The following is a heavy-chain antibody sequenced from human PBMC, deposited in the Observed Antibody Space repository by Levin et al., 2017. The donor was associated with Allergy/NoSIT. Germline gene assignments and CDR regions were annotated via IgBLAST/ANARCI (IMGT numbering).Heavy chain of an antibody. D-gene: IGHD2-8*02. J-gene: IGHJ3*02. CDR3: ARLVYCTGGVCFPPHAYDI. CDR1: GGSVTSTSYY. V-gene: IGHV4-39*01. Sequence: SQTLSLPCTVSGGSVTSTSYYWGWIRQPPGKGLEWIGYFFYSGDTYYNPSLKSRVTISVDASKNQFSLNLSSVTAADTAVYYCARLVYCTGGVCFPPHAYDIWGQGTMVTVSS. CDR2: FFYSGDT.